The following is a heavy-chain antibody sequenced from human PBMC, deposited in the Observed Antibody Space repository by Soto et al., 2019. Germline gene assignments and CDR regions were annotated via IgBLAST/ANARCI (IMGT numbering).Heavy chain of an antibody. CDR3: AKDPLTYSGTYYWVY. V-gene: IGHV3-23*01. CDR1: GFTFSTYA. CDR2: ISGSGAGT. D-gene: IGHD1-26*01. J-gene: IGHJ4*02. Sequence: PGGSLRLSCAVSGFTFSTYAMSWVRQAPGKGLEWVSAISGSGAGTYYAGSVKGRFTISRDNSKNTMYLQMNSLRAEDTAVYYCAKDPLTYSGTYYWVYWGQGTLVTVSS.